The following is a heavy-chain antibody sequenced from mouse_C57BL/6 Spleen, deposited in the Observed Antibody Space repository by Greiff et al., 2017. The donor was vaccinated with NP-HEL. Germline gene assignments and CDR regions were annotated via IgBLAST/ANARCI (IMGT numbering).Heavy chain of an antibody. CDR2: IYPSDSET. V-gene: IGHV1-61*01. Sequence: QVQLQQPGAELVRPGSSVKLSCKASGYTFTSYWMDWVKQRPGQGLEWIGNIYPSDSETHYNQKFKDKATLTVDKSSSTAYMQLSSLTSEDSAVYYCARSHYYGSGYFDVWGTGTTVTVSS. D-gene: IGHD1-1*01. J-gene: IGHJ1*03. CDR1: GYTFTSYW. CDR3: ARSHYYGSGYFDV.